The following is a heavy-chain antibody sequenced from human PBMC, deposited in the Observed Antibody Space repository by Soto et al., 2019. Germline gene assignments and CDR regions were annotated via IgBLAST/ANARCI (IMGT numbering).Heavy chain of an antibody. D-gene: IGHD3-3*01. J-gene: IGHJ6*02. CDR2: ISYDGSNK. CDR3: ARVERYYYGMDV. V-gene: IGHV3-30-3*01. CDR1: GFTFSSYA. Sequence: GGSLRLSCASSGFTFSSYAMHWVRQAPGKGLEWVAVISYDGSNKYYADSVKGRFTISRDNSKNTLHLQMNSLRAEDTAVYYCARVERYYYGMDVWGQGTTVTVSS.